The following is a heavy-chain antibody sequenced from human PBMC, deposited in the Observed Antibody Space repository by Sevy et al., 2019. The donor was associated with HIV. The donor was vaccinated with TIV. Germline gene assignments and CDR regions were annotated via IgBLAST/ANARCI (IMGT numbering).Heavy chain of an antibody. J-gene: IGHJ4*02. CDR3: AHSPMVRGGLGY. Sequence: GGSLRLSCAASGFTFSSYSMNWVRQAPGKGLEWVSSISSSSSYIYYADSVKGRFTISRDNAKNSLYLQMNSLRVEDTAVYYCAHSPMVRGGLGYWGQGTLVTVSS. CDR2: ISSSSSYI. CDR1: GFTFSSYS. D-gene: IGHD3-10*01. V-gene: IGHV3-21*01.